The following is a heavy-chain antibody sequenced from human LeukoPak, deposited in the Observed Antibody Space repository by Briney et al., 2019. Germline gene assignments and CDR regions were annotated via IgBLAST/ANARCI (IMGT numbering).Heavy chain of an antibody. D-gene: IGHD6-19*01. J-gene: IGHJ4*02. CDR2: INSGGSA. CDR3: ARDLGSSGSYFDY. Sequence: PGGSLRLSCAVSGFTVSSNYMSWVRQAPGKGLDWVSVINSGGSAYYTDSVKGRFTFSRDNSKNTLYLQMNRLRPEDTALYYCARDLGSSGSYFDYWGQGTLVTVSS. V-gene: IGHV3-66*02. CDR1: GFTVSSNY.